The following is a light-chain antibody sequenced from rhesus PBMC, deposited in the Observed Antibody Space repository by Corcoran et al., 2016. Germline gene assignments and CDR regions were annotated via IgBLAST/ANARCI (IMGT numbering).Light chain of an antibody. Sequence: DIQMSQSPSSLSASVGDRVTITCRASQGISSYLNWYQQKQGKAPKLLIYSANSLESGVPSRFSGSGCVTEFTLTISSLQPEDFATYYCQQGNSNPYSFGQGTKVEIK. CDR2: SAN. CDR3: QQGNSNPYS. J-gene: IGKJ2*01. CDR1: QGISSY. V-gene: IGKV1-32*02.